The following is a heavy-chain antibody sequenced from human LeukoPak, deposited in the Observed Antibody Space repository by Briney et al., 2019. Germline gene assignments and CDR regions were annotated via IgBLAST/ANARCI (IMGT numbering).Heavy chain of an antibody. CDR3: ARRIYSGTVRHLLYSFMDV. CDR2: ISNNGKT. CDR1: GASLSSSS. J-gene: IGHJ6*03. Sequence: SETLSLTCTLSGASLSSSSWTWLRQSPGKGLESLGFISNNGKTKYKSSFEGRVSMSLDTSKSQFSLTLSSVTAADTAVYFCARRIYSGTVRHLLYSFMDVWGKGTTVIVS. D-gene: IGHD2-21*01. V-gene: IGHV4-59*08.